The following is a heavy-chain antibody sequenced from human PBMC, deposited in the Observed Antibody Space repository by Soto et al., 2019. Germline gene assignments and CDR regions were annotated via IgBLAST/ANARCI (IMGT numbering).Heavy chain of an antibody. Sequence: PGGSLRLPCPAPGFTSTGYSMNWGRQAPGKGLEWVSSISSTTNYIYYGDSMKGRFTISRDNAKNSLYLEMNSLRAEDTAVYYCAREVVETSSRWLDPWGQGTLVTVSS. CDR3: AREVVETSSRWLDP. J-gene: IGHJ5*02. CDR2: ISSTTNYI. CDR1: GFTSTGYS. D-gene: IGHD6-6*01. V-gene: IGHV3-21*04.